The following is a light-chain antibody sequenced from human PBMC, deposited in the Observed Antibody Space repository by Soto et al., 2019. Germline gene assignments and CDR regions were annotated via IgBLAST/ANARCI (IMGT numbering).Light chain of an antibody. V-gene: IGKV3-11*01. Sequence: EIWLTQSPATLSLSPGERATLSCRASQSVSSYLAWYQQKPGQAPRLLIYDASNRATGIPARFSGSGSGTDFTLTISSLEPEDFATYYCQQSYSTPITFGQGTRLEIK. CDR3: QQSYSTPIT. J-gene: IGKJ5*01. CDR1: QSVSSY. CDR2: DAS.